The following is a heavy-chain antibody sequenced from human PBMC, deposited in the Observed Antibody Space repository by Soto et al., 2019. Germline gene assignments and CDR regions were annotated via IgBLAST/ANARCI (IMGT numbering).Heavy chain of an antibody. CDR1: GFTFSSYA. D-gene: IGHD3-10*01. Sequence: EVQLLESGGGLVQPGGSLRLSCAASGFTFSSYAMSWVRQAPGKGLEWVSAISGSGGSTYYADSVKGRFTISRDNSKNTLYLQMNSLRAEDTAVYYCAKDPRVWFGELLYRSAIGAFDIWGQGTMVTVSS. CDR3: AKDPRVWFGELLYRSAIGAFDI. V-gene: IGHV3-23*01. CDR2: ISGSGGST. J-gene: IGHJ3*02.